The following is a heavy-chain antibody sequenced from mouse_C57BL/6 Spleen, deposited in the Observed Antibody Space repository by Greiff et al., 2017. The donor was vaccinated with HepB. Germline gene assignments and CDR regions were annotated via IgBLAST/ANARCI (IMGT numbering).Heavy chain of an antibody. CDR3: ARFITTVVATRYFDV. Sequence: EVMLVESEGGLVQPGSSMKLSCTASGFTFSDYYMAWVRQVPEKGLEWVANINYDGSSTYYLDSLKSRFIISRDNAKNILYLQMSSLKFEDTATYYCARFITTVVATRYFDVWGTGTTVTVSS. CDR2: INYDGSST. D-gene: IGHD1-1*01. J-gene: IGHJ1*03. V-gene: IGHV5-16*01. CDR1: GFTFSDYY.